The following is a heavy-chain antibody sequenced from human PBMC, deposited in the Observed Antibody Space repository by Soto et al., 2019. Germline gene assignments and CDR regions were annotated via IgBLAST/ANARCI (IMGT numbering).Heavy chain of an antibody. CDR3: AKVTGLVDPFDY. CDR2: IRSGGGST. J-gene: IGHJ4*02. Sequence: EVQLLESGGGLVQPGGSLRLSCAASGFTFSSYGMSWVRQAPGKGLEWVSAIRSGGGSTYYADSVKGRFTISRDNSKNTLYLQMNSLRAEDTAIYYCAKVTGLVDPFDYWGQGNLVTVSS. CDR1: GFTFSSYG. D-gene: IGHD2-8*02. V-gene: IGHV3-23*01.